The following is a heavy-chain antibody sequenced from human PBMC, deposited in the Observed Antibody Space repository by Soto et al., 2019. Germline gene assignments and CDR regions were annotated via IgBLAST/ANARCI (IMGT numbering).Heavy chain of an antibody. V-gene: IGHV3-23*01. J-gene: IGHJ6*02. D-gene: IGHD3-3*01. CDR1: GFTFSSYA. CDR2: ISGSGGST. Sequence: GGSLRLSCAASGFTFSSYAMSWVRQAPGKGLEWVSAISGSGGSTYYADSVKGRFTISRDNSKNTLFLQMNSLRAEDTAVYYCAKDLTIFGVVIRIFYGMDVWGQGTTVTVSS. CDR3: AKDLTIFGVVIRIFYGMDV.